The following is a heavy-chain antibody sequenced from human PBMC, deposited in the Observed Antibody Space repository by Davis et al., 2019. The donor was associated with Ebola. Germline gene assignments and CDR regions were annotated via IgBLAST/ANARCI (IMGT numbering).Heavy chain of an antibody. J-gene: IGHJ4*02. CDR2: ISGSSTYI. D-gene: IGHD6-13*01. V-gene: IGHV3-21*01. Sequence: GESLKISCAASGFRFTDYTMNWVRQAPGKGLEWVSSISGSSTYICYADSVKGRFTISRDNAKNSLYLEMNSLRAEDTAVYYCTREGRSWFFDNWGQGALVAVSS. CDR1: GFRFTDYT. CDR3: TREGRSWFFDN.